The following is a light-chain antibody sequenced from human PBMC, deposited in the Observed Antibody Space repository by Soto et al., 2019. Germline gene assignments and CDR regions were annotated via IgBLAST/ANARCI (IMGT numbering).Light chain of an antibody. Sequence: QSVLTQPASVSGSPGQSITISCTGTSSDVGSYNLVSWYQQHPGKAPKLMMYEGSKRPSGVSNRFSGSKSGNTASLTISGLQAEDEADYYCCSYAGSSTPVVFGGGTQVTVL. V-gene: IGLV2-23*01. J-gene: IGLJ2*01. CDR3: CSYAGSSTPVV. CDR2: EGS. CDR1: SSDVGSYNL.